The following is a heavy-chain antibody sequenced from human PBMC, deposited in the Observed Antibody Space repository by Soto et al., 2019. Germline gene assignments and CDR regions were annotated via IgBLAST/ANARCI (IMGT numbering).Heavy chain of an antibody. CDR3: AREGRGKKAGYNGLVSLGY. CDR1: GSRFSNYV. D-gene: IGHD2-2*02. V-gene: IGHV1-69*06. J-gene: IGHJ4*02. CDR2: IIPIFNST. Sequence: SVKVSCKVSGSRFSNYVISWVRQAPGHGLEWLGRIIPIFNSTKYAQNFQGRVTITADKSTSTASRELSSLRSDDTAAYYCAREGRGKKAGYNGLVSLGYWGQGTLVTVSS.